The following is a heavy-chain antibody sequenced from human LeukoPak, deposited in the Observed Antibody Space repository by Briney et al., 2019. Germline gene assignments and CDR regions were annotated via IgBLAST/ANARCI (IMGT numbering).Heavy chain of an antibody. V-gene: IGHV3-23*01. D-gene: IGHD3-16*01. CDR2: ISGSGYYT. CDR1: GSGFTFGNFA. J-gene: IGHJ6*03. Sequence: PGGSLRLSCGASGSGFTFGNFAMSWVRQAPGKGLEWVSGISGSGYYTYYADSVKGRFTISRDNSKNTLYIQMNSLRAEDTAVYYCAKDGSWGDYYFYFYMDVWGKGTTVTVSS. CDR3: AKDGSWGDYYFYFYMDV.